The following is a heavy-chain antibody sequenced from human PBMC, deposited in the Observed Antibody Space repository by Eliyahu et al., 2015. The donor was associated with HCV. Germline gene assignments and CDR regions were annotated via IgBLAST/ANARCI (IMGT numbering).Heavy chain of an antibody. D-gene: IGHD2-15*01. CDR2: FYWDDDK. J-gene: IGHJ4*02. CDR3: AHSLRGPDCSGGSCYSLDY. Sequence: QITLKESGPTLVKPTQTLTLTCTFSGFSLSTSGVGVGWIRQPPGEALEWLALFYWDDDKRYSPSLRSRLAITKDTSKNQVVLTMTNMGPVDTATYYCAHSLRGPDCSGGSCYSLDYWGRGTLVTVSS. V-gene: IGHV2-5*02. CDR1: GFSLSTSGVG.